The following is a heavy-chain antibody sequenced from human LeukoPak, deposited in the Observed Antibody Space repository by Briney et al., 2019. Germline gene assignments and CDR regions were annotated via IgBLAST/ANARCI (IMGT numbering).Heavy chain of an antibody. V-gene: IGHV3-30*02. CDR2: IRYDGSNK. J-gene: IGHJ5*02. CDR1: GFTFSSYG. CDR3: ARDKGYCTNGVCYYNWFDP. D-gene: IGHD2-8*01. Sequence: GGSLRLSCAASGFTFSSYGMHWVRQAPGKGLEWVAFIRYDGSNKYYADSVKGRFTISRDNSKNTLYLQMNSLRAEDTAVYYCARDKGYCTNGVCYYNWFDPWGQGTLVTVSS.